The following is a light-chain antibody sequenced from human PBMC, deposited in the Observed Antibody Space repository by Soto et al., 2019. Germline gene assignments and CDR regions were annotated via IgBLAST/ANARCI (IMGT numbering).Light chain of an antibody. J-gene: IGLJ3*02. V-gene: IGLV2-23*01. CDR2: EDT. CDR1: SSDVGTYNL. CDR3: CSYTTTSSWV. Sequence: QSALTQPASESGSPGQSITISCTGTSSDVGTYNLVSWYQQHPGKAPKLMIYEDTKRPSGVSNRFSGSKSGNTASLTISGLQAEDETDYYCCSYTTTSSWVFGGGTKLTLL.